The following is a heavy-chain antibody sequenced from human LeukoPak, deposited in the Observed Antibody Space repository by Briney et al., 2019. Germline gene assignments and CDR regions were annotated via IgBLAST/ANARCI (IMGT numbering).Heavy chain of an antibody. Sequence: GGSLRLSCAASGFTFSSYAMSWVRQAPGKGLEWVSGLSGSGGSTYYADSVKGRFTISRDNSKNTLYLQMNSLRAEDTAVYYCAKQPVAGPFDYWGQGTLVTVSS. J-gene: IGHJ4*02. V-gene: IGHV3-23*01. CDR1: GFTFSSYA. D-gene: IGHD6-19*01. CDR2: LSGSGGST. CDR3: AKQPVAGPFDY.